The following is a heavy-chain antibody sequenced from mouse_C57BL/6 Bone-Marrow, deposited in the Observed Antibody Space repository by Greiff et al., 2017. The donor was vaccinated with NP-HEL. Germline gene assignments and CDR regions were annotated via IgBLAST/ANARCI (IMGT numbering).Heavy chain of an antibody. CDR3: TREGLYYDYDALYAMDY. D-gene: IGHD2-4*01. J-gene: IGHJ4*01. CDR1: GFTFSSYA. CDR2: ISSGGDYI. Sequence: EVQLVESGEGLVKPGGSLKLSCAASGFTFSSYAMSWVRQTPEKRLEWVAYISSGGDYIYYADTVKGRFTISRDNARNTLYLQMSNLKSEDTAMYYCTREGLYYDYDALYAMDYWGQGTSVTVSS. V-gene: IGHV5-9-1*02.